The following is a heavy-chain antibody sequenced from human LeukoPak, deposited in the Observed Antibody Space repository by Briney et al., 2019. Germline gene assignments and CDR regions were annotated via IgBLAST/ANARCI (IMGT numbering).Heavy chain of an antibody. CDR3: AREGGSYRRKSMYDGYYYYYMDV. J-gene: IGHJ6*03. CDR2: ISAYNGNT. CDR1: GYTFTSYG. V-gene: IGHV1-18*01. D-gene: IGHD1-26*01. Sequence: ASVKVSCKASGYTFTSYGISWVRQASGQGLEWMGWISAYNGNTNYAQKLQSRVTMTTDTSTSTAYMELRSLRSDDTAVYYCAREGGSYRRKSMYDGYYYYYMDVWGKGTTVTVSS.